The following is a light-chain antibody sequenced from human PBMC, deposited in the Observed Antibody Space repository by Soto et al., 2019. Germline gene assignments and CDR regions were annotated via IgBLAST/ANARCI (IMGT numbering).Light chain of an antibody. CDR3: QQYHDWPPIT. CDR2: GAS. CDR1: QTVSDD. J-gene: IGKJ3*01. V-gene: IGKV3-15*01. Sequence: EIVMTQSPATLFVSPGERATLSCRASQTVSDDLAWYQQKPGQAPRLLIYGASTRATDIPARFSGGGSGTEFTLTISSLQSEDSAIYYCQQYHDWPPITIGPGTKVNI.